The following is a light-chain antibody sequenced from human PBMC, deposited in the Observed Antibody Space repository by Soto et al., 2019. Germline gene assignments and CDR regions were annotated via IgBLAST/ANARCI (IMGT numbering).Light chain of an antibody. Sequence: EIVMTQSPATLSVSPGERATLSCRASQYVSNNLAWYQQKPGQAPRLLIYGASTRATGIPARFSGSGSGTDFTLIISSLQSEDFAVYYCQQYHNWPLTFGGGTNVEIK. V-gene: IGKV3D-15*01. J-gene: IGKJ4*01. CDR1: QYVSNN. CDR3: QQYHNWPLT. CDR2: GAS.